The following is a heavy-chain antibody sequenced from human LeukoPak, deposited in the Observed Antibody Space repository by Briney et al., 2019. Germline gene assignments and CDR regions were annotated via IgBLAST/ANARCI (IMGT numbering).Heavy chain of an antibody. Sequence: PGGSLRLSCAASGFTFSSYMSWVRQAPGKGLEWVSVIYSGGDTHYAGSVKGRFTISRDNSVNTLYLQMNSLRTEDTAVYYCARAFVTAAGFFDTWGQGTLVTVSS. D-gene: IGHD6-13*01. CDR3: ARAFVTAAGFFDT. V-gene: IGHV3-66*02. J-gene: IGHJ4*02. CDR2: IYSGGDT. CDR1: GFTFSSY.